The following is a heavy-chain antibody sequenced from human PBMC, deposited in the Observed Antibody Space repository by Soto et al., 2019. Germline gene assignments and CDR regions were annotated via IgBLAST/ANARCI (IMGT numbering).Heavy chain of an antibody. CDR1: GFSFNTYE. CDR3: AYGGSCDY. Sequence: EVQLVESGGGLVQPGGSLRLSCAASGFSFNTYEMKWVRQAPGKVLEWVSYISSSGSTIYYADSVKGRFTVSRDNGKNSLYLQMNSLRAEDTAVYYCAYGGSCDYWGQGTQVTVSS. CDR2: ISSSGSTI. J-gene: IGHJ4*02. V-gene: IGHV3-48*03. D-gene: IGHD1-26*01.